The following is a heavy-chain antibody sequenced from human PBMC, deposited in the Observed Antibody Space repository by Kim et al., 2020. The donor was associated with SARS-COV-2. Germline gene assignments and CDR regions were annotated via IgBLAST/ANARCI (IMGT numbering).Heavy chain of an antibody. Sequence: SSSIYYADSVKGRFTISRDNAKNSLYLQMNSLRDEDTAVYYCAREGGFDYWGQGTLVTVSS. J-gene: IGHJ4*02. CDR3: AREGGFDY. CDR2: SSSI. D-gene: IGHD3-16*01. V-gene: IGHV3-48*02.